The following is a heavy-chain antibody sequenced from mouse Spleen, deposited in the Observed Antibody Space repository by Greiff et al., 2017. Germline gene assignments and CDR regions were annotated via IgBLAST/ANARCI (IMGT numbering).Heavy chain of an antibody. D-gene: IGHD1-1*01. J-gene: IGHJ3*01. CDR1: GYSITSGYY. Sequence: EVKLMESGPGLVKPSQSLSLTCSVTGYSITSGYYWNWIRQFPGNKLEWMGYISYDGSNNYNPSLKNRISITRDTSKNQFFLKLNSVTTEDTATYYCASDYYGRAYWGQGTLVTVSA. CDR2: ISYDGSN. V-gene: IGHV3-6*01. CDR3: ASDYYGRAY.